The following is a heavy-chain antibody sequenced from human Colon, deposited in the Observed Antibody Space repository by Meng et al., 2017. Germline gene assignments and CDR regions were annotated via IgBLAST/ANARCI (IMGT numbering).Heavy chain of an antibody. J-gene: IGHJ4*02. Sequence: GESLKISCVGSGFTFNSYGMHWVRQAPGKGLEWMAVIWSDGSNKNYADSMQARFTISRDNSKNTLYLQMNSLSVEDTAIYYCARDSSLGLDYWGQGTLVTVSS. CDR2: IWSDGSNK. CDR1: GFTFNSYG. D-gene: IGHD1-26*01. CDR3: ARDSSLGLDY. V-gene: IGHV3-33*08.